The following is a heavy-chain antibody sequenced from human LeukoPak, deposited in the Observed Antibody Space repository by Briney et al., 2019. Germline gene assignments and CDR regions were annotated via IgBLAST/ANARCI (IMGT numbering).Heavy chain of an antibody. CDR3: ASSVSWYVDY. CDR2: INTNTGNP. V-gene: IGHV7-4-1*02. J-gene: IGHJ4*02. Sequence: ASVKVSCKASGYTFTSYAMNWVRQAPGQGLEWMGWINTNTGNPTYAQGFTGRFVFSLDTSVSTTDLQINSLKAEDTAVYYCASSVSWYVDYWVQGTLVTVS. CDR1: GYTFTSYA. D-gene: IGHD2-15*01.